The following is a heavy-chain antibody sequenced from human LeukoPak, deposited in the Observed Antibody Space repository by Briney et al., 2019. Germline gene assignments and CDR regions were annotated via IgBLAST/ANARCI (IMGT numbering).Heavy chain of an antibody. J-gene: IGHJ4*02. CDR2: ISSSSSDI. CDR3: AKAPGGSYGYGDY. Sequence: TGGSLRLSCAASGFTFSTYTMNWVRQAPGKGLEWVSSISSSSSDIYYADSVKGRFTISRDNAKNTLYLQMNSLRAEDTAVYYCAKAPGGSYGYGDYWGQGTLVTVSS. V-gene: IGHV3-21*01. D-gene: IGHD5-18*01. CDR1: GFTFSTYT.